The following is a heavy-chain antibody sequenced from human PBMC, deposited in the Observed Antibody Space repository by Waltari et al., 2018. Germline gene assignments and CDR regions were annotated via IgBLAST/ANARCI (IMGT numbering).Heavy chain of an antibody. D-gene: IGHD2-2*01. CDR1: GFSFRSDA. CDR3: AKDRYCNYISCYGGWVY. CDR2: ISGSGDNT. Sequence: EVQLVESGGGLVQRGGSVRLSCAASGFSFRSDALSWVRQAPGKGLEWVSVISGSGDNTYYADSVKGRFTISRDNSKNTLYLQMNSLRADDTATYYCAKDRYCNYISCYGGWVYWGQGNLVTVSS. J-gene: IGHJ4*02. V-gene: IGHV3-23*04.